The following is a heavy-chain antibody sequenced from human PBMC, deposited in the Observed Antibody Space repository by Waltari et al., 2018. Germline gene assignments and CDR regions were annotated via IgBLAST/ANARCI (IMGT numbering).Heavy chain of an antibody. J-gene: IGHJ4*02. Sequence: QVQLVESGGGVVQPGRSLRLSCAASGFTFSSYGMHWVRQAPGQGLEWVAVIWYDGSNKYYADSVKGRFTISRDNSKNTLYLQMNSLRAEDTAMYYCAKDLGSGLYYFDYWGQGTLVTVSS. D-gene: IGHD6-19*01. V-gene: IGHV3-30*18. CDR3: AKDLGSGLYYFDY. CDR2: IWYDGSNK. CDR1: GFTFSSYG.